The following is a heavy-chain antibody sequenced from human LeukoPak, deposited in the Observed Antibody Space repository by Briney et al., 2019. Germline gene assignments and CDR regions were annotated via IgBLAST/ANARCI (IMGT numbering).Heavy chain of an antibody. V-gene: IGHV4-34*01. CDR2: INHSGST. CDR3: ARALWFGDGGDY. J-gene: IGHJ4*02. D-gene: IGHD3-10*01. Sequence: SETLSLTCTVYGGSLGNYFWSWIRQPPGKGLEWIGEINHSGSTNYNPSLKSRVTISVDTSKNQFSLKLSSVTAADTAVYYCARALWFGDGGDYWGQGTLVTVSS. CDR1: GGSLGNYF.